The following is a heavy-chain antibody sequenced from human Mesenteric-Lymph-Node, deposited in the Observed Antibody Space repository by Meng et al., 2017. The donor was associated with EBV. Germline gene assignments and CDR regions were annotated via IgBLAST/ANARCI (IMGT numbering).Heavy chain of an antibody. D-gene: IGHD4-23*01. CDR1: GDSFSGYF. Sequence: QVTFQQGGAGLLQPSETLSLTCAGYGDSFSGYFWSWSRQPPGKGLEWIGEINHSGGTNYNPSLESRVTISVDASKNQFSLKLRSVTAADTAVYYCARGGGVLTPLDYWGQGGLVTVSS. V-gene: IGHV4-34*02. CDR2: INHSGGT. CDR3: ARGGGVLTPLDY. J-gene: IGHJ4*02.